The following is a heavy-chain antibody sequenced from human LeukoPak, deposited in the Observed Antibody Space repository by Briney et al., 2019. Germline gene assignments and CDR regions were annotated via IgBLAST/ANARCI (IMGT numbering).Heavy chain of an antibody. CDR1: GGSISSSSYY. V-gene: IGHV4-39*01. Sequence: PSETLSLTCTVSGGSISSSSYYWAWIRQPPGTGLEWLGSIYYSGRTYYNPSLKSRVTISVDTSKNQFSLKLSSVTAADPDVYYCARQTGDGGGGAFDIWGQGTMVIVSS. CDR2: IYYSGRT. J-gene: IGHJ3*02. D-gene: IGHD7-27*01. CDR3: ARQTGDGGGGAFDI.